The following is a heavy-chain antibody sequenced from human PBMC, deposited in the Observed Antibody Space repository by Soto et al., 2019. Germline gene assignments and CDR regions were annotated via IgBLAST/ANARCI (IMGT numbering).Heavy chain of an antibody. D-gene: IGHD3-3*01. Sequence: PGGSLRLSCAASGFTFSSYEMNWVRQAPGKGLEWVSYISSGGSTYYADSVKGRFTISRDNSKNTLFLQMNSLRAEDTAVYYCAKGTWDLYYDFWFPMDVWGQGTTVTVSS. CDR1: GFTFSSYE. CDR3: AKGTWDLYYDFWFPMDV. CDR2: ISSGGST. J-gene: IGHJ6*02. V-gene: IGHV3-23*01.